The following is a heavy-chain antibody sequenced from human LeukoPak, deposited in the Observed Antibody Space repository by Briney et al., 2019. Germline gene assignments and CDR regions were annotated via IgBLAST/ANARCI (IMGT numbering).Heavy chain of an antibody. D-gene: IGHD3-22*01. Sequence: ASVKVSCKASGYTFTGYYMHWVRQAPGQGLEWMGWINPNSGGTNYAQKFQGRVTMTRDTSISTAYMELSRLRSDDTAVYYCARGGRSVVITTLYYFDYWGRGTLVTVSS. CDR2: INPNSGGT. CDR1: GYTFTGYY. V-gene: IGHV1-2*02. CDR3: ARGGRSVVITTLYYFDY. J-gene: IGHJ4*02.